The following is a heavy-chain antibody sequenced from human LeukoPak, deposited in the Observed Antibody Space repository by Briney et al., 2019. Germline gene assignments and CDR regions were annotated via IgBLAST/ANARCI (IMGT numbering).Heavy chain of an antibody. J-gene: IGHJ4*02. Sequence: GGSLRLSCAASGFTFTNYAMSWVRQTPGKGLEWVAATVGSRPDTYHADSVKGRFTISRDNSKNTVYLQMNSLRADDTAVYYCARDLGVVVAATYDYWGQGTLVTVSS. CDR2: TVGSRPDT. CDR3: ARDLGVVVAATYDY. V-gene: IGHV3-23*01. CDR1: GFTFTNYA. D-gene: IGHD2-15*01.